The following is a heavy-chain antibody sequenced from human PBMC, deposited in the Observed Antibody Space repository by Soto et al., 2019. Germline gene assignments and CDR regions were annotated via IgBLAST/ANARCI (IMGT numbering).Heavy chain of an antibody. V-gene: IGHV4-4*07. CDR3: ARDDYGSDGMDV. CDR1: GDSFSRYY. CDR2: IYPSGTT. D-gene: IGHD3-10*01. J-gene: IGHJ6*02. Sequence: LSLTCNVSGDSFSRYYWSWIRQPAGKGLEWIGRIYPSGTTNYNPSLKSRLTLSRDASKNQFSLSLRSVTAADTAVYFCARDDYGSDGMDVWGQGNTVTVSS.